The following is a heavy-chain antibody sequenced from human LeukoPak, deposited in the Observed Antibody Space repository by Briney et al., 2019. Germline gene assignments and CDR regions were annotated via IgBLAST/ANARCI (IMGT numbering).Heavy chain of an antibody. D-gene: IGHD3-10*01. CDR3: AREWTYYGSGRPPGY. Sequence: TGGSLRLSCAASGFTFSDYYMSWIRQAPGKGLEWVSYISSSGSTIYYADSVKGRFTISRDNAKNSLYLQMNSLRAEDTAVYYCAREWTYYGSGRPPGYWGQGTLVTVSS. V-gene: IGHV3-11*01. J-gene: IGHJ4*02. CDR1: GFTFSDYY. CDR2: ISSSGSTI.